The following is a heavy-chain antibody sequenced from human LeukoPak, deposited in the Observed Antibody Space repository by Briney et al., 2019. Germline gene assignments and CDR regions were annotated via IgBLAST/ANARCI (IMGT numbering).Heavy chain of an antibody. V-gene: IGHV4-34*01. Sequence: NPSETLSLTCAVYGGSFSDYYWSWIRQPPGKGLEWIGEINHSGNTNYNPSLKSRVTMSVDTSKNQFSLNLNSVTAADTAVYYCARRVRFGDGWVFDSWGQGTLATVSS. CDR3: ARRVRFGDGWVFDS. CDR2: INHSGNT. J-gene: IGHJ4*02. CDR1: GGSFSDYY. D-gene: IGHD5-24*01.